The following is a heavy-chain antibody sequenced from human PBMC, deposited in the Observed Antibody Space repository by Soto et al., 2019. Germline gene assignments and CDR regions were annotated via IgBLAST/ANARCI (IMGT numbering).Heavy chain of an antibody. J-gene: IGHJ3*02. Sequence: ASVKVSCKASGYTFTSYGISWVRQAPGQGLEWMGWISAYNGNTNYAQKLQGRATMTTDTSTSTAYVELRSLRSDDTAVYYCARHYDFWSGYFLRAFDIWGQGTMVTVSS. CDR3: ARHYDFWSGYFLRAFDI. V-gene: IGHV1-18*01. CDR2: ISAYNGNT. CDR1: GYTFTSYG. D-gene: IGHD3-3*01.